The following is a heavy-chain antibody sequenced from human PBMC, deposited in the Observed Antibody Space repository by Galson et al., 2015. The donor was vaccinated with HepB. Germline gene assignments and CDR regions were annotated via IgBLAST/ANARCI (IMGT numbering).Heavy chain of an antibody. CDR3: AREPHQEYCGGDCYLVY. Sequence: SLRLSCAASGFTFSSYSMNWVRQAPGKGLEWVSSISSSSSYIYYADSVKGRFTISRDNAKNSLYLQMNSLRAEDTAVYYCAREPHQEYCGGDCYLVYWGQGTLVTVSS. CDR2: ISSSSSYI. J-gene: IGHJ4*02. D-gene: IGHD2-21*02. V-gene: IGHV3-21*01. CDR1: GFTFSSYS.